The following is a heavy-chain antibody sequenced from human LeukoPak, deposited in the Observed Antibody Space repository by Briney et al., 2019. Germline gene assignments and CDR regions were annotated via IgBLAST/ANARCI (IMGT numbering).Heavy chain of an antibody. Sequence: ASVKVSCKASGYTFTGYYMHWVRQAPGQGLEWMGWIVVGSGNTNYAQKFQERVTITRDMSTSTAYMELSSLRSEDTAVYYCAADVSGDHPNWGQGTLVTVSS. CDR3: AADVSGDHPN. D-gene: IGHD4-17*01. V-gene: IGHV1-58*02. CDR2: IVVGSGNT. J-gene: IGHJ4*02. CDR1: GYTFTGYY.